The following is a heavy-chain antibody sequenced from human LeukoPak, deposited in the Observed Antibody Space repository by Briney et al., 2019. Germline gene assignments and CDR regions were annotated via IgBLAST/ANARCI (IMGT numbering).Heavy chain of an antibody. CDR3: AKVTGGDMITYGGLDY. V-gene: IGHV3-23*01. CDR2: ISGNGDIT. D-gene: IGHD3-16*01. Sequence: GGSLRLSCAASGFTFSSYAMSWVRQAPGKGLGWVSAISGNGDITYYTDFVKGRFTISRDNSKNTLYLQMNSLRAEDTAVYYCAKVTGGDMITYGGLDYWGQGTLVTVSS. J-gene: IGHJ4*02. CDR1: GFTFSSYA.